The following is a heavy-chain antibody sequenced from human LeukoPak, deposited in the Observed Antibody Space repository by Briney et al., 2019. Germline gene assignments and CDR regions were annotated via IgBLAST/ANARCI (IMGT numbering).Heavy chain of an antibody. CDR2: ISGSGGST. Sequence: GGSLRLSCAASGFTFSSYAMSWVRQAPGKGLEWVSAISGSGGSTYYADSVKGRFTISRDNAKNSLYLQMNSLRAEDTALCYCAKDINSSGYYVFDYWGQGTLVTVSS. D-gene: IGHD3-22*01. CDR1: GFTFSSYA. CDR3: AKDINSSGYYVFDY. V-gene: IGHV3-23*01. J-gene: IGHJ4*02.